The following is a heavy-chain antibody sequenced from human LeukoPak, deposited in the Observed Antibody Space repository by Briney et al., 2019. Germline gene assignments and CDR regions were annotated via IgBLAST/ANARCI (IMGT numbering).Heavy chain of an antibody. CDR3: ARDYGRVVVAAVNWFDP. J-gene: IGHJ5*02. V-gene: IGHV1-46*01. CDR1: GYTFTSYY. CDR2: INPSGGST. Sequence: ASVKVSCKASGYTFTSYYMHWVRQAPGQGLEWMGIINPSGGSTGYAQKFQGRVTMTRDTSTSTVYMELSSLRSEDTAVYYCARDYGRVVVAAVNWFDPWGQGTLVTVSS. D-gene: IGHD2-15*01.